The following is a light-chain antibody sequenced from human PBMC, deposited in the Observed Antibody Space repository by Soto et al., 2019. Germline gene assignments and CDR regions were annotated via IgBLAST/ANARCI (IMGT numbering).Light chain of an antibody. CDR1: QSVRSNY. J-gene: IGKJ1*01. CDR3: QQYRDLPQT. Sequence: ETVLTQSPGTLSLYPGERATLSCRASQSVRSNYLAWYQQKPGQAPRLLIYNSSTRATGIPDRFSGSGSGTDFTLTISRLEPEDFVLYYCQQYRDLPQTFGQGTKV. V-gene: IGKV3-20*01. CDR2: NSS.